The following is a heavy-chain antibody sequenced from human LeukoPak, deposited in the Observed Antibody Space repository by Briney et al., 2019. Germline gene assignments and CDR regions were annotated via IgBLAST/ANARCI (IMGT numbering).Heavy chain of an antibody. Sequence: ASVKVFCKASGYTFTGYYIHWVRQAPGQGLEWMGWINPSSGGTNYAQKFQGRVTMTRDTSLSTAYMELSWLRSDDTAVYYCARDYCSTISCYTESWFDPWGQGTLVTVSS. CDR1: GYTFTGYY. CDR2: INPSSGGT. D-gene: IGHD2-2*02. V-gene: IGHV1-2*02. J-gene: IGHJ5*02. CDR3: ARDYCSTISCYTESWFDP.